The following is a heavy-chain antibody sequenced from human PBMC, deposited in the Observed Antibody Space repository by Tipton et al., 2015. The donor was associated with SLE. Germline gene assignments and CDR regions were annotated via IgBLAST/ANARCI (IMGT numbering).Heavy chain of an antibody. Sequence: AVSGSTFSSYWMTWVRQAPGKGLEWVANINQDGSRKHYVDSVKGRFSISRDNAKNSGYVQLNSLRAEDTAVYYCARDRAAQYYSYYYMDVWGKGTTVTISS. CDR1: GSTFSSYW. D-gene: IGHD6-25*01. CDR3: ARDRAAQYYSYYYMDV. J-gene: IGHJ6*03. V-gene: IGHV3-7*01. CDR2: INQDGSRK.